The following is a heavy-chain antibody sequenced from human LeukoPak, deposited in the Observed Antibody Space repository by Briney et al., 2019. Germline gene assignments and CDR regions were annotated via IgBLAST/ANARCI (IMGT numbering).Heavy chain of an antibody. CDR3: ARGYDILTGQQDY. Sequence: RAGGSLRLSCAASGFMFTTYWMSWVRQAPGKGLEWVSGINWNGGSTGYADSVKGRFTISRDNAKNTLNLQMNSLRAEDTAVYYCARGYDILTGQQDYWGQGTLVTVSS. V-gene: IGHV3-20*04. J-gene: IGHJ4*02. CDR2: INWNGGST. CDR1: GFMFTTYW. D-gene: IGHD3-9*01.